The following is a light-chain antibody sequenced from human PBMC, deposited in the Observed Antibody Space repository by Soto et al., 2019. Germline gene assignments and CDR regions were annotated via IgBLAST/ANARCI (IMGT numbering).Light chain of an antibody. CDR2: GAS. CDR3: QQYGSSPPWP. V-gene: IGKV3-20*01. Sequence: EIVVTQSPGTLSLSPGERATLSCRARQSVSSSYLAWYQQKPGQGHRLRIYGASSRATGIPDRFSGSGSGTDFTLTASSMEPVAFAVYYCQQYGSSPPWPFGQGPKVEIK. CDR1: QSVSSSY. J-gene: IGKJ1*01.